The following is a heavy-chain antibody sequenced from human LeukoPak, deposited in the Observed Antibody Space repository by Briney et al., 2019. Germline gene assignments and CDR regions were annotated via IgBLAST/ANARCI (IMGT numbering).Heavy chain of an antibody. CDR1: GGSFSGYY. J-gene: IGHJ6*02. CDR2: INHSGST. D-gene: IGHD3-10*01. CDR3: PYGSGTRGWYYYGMDV. Sequence: SSETLSLTCAVYGGSFSGYYWSWIRQPPGKGLEWIGEINHSGSTNYNPSLKSRVTISVDTSKNQFSLKLSSVTAADTAVYYCPYGSGTRGWYYYGMDVWGQGTTVTVSS. V-gene: IGHV4-34*01.